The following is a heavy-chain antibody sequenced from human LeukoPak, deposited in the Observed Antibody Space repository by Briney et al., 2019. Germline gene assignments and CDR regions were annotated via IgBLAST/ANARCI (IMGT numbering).Heavy chain of an antibody. CDR2: IYPGDSDT. V-gene: IGHV5-51*01. D-gene: IGHD5-24*01. J-gene: IGHJ5*02. CDR1: GYSFTSYW. CDR3: ARGLPSGRDGYHGGHWFDP. Sequence: GESLKISCKGSGYSFTSYWIGWVRQMPGKGLEWMGIIYPGDSDTRYSPSFQGQVTISADKSISTAYLQWSSLKASDTAMHYCARGLPSGRDGYHGGHWFDPWGQGTLVTVSS.